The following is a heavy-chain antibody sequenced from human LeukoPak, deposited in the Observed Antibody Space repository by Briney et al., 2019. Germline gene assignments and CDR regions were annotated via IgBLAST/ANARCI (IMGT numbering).Heavy chain of an antibody. Sequence: PSETLSLTCTVSGGSISSSSYYWGWIRQPPGKGLEWIGSIYYSGSTYYNPSLKSRVTISVDTSKNQFSLKLSSVTAADTAVYYCARRILYPSYYFDYWGQGTLVTVSS. CDR1: GGSISSSSYY. V-gene: IGHV4-39*01. CDR2: IYYSGST. CDR3: ARRILYPSYYFDY. D-gene: IGHD2/OR15-2a*01. J-gene: IGHJ4*02.